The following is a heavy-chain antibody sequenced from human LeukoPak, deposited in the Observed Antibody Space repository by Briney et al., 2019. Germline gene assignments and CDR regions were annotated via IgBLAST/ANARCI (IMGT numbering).Heavy chain of an antibody. D-gene: IGHD4-17*01. CDR3: ARDGGHYGDSDS. Sequence: ASVKVSCKASGYTFTNYHMHWVRQAPGQGLEWMGIINPRGGSTTYAQRIQGRVTMTSDTSTGTFYMQLSSLTSEDTAVYYCARDGGHYGDSDSWGQGTQDTVSA. CDR1: GYTFTNYH. V-gene: IGHV1-46*01. J-gene: IGHJ4*02. CDR2: INPRGGST.